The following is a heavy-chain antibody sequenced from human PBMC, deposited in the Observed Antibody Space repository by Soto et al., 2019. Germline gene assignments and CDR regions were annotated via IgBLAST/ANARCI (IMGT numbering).Heavy chain of an antibody. V-gene: IGHV1-69*12. CDR2: IIPIFGTA. CDR1: GGTFSSYA. J-gene: IGHJ5*02. D-gene: IGHD3-3*01. CDR3: ARGSLRFLEWSGFDP. Sequence: QVQLVQSGAEVKKPGSSVKVPCKASGGTFSSYAISWVRQAPGQGLEWMGGIIPIFGTANYAQKFQGRVRIXXDXSRXTADMELSSLRSEDTAVYYCARGSLRFLEWSGFDPWGQGTLVSVSS.